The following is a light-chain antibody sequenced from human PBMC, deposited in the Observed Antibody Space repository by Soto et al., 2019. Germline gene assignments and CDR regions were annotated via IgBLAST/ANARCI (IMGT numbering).Light chain of an antibody. CDR3: DAWDDSLNVLYV. CDR1: SSNIGSNT. Sequence: QSVLTQPPSASGTPGQRVTISCSGSSSNIGSNTVNWYQQLPGTAPKLLIYSNNQRPSGVPDRFSGSKSGTSASLAISGLQSEDEADYYCDAWDDSLNVLYVFGTGTKVTVL. J-gene: IGLJ1*01. CDR2: SNN. V-gene: IGLV1-44*01.